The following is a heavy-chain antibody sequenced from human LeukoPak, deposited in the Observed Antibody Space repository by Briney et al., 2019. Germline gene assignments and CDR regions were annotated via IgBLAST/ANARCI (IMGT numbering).Heavy chain of an antibody. CDR1: GYTFTSYD. D-gene: IGHD3-10*01. CDR2: MNPNSGNT. J-gene: IGHJ4*02. V-gene: IGHV1-8*03. CDR3: ARARPLWFGVNDY. Sequence: ASVKVSCKASGYTFTSYDINWVRQATGQGLEWMGWMNPNSGNTGYAQKFQGRVTITRNTSISTAYMELSSLRPEDTAVYYCARARPLWFGVNDYWGQGTLVTVSS.